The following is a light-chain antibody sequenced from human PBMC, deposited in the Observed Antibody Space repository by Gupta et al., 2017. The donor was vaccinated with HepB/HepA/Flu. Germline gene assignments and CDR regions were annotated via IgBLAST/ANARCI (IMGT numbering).Light chain of an antibody. CDR3: QQYKSYSVT. J-gene: IGKJ5*01. Sequence: IQMTESPSTLSSSVGDRVTITCRASQSISNWLAWYQQKPEKAPKVLISKASSLESGVPSRFSGSGSGTEFTLTISSLQPDDFATYYCQQYKSYSVTFGQGTRLEIK. CDR2: KAS. V-gene: IGKV1-5*03. CDR1: QSISNW.